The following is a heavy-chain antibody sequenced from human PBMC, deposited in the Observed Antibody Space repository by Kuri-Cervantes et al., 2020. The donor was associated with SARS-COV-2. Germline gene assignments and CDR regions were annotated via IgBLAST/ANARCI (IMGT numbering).Heavy chain of an antibody. V-gene: IGHV1-69*13. CDR2: IIPIFGTA. J-gene: IGHJ4*02. CDR1: GGTFSSYA. CDR3: ASLGDAGDLSPPFDY. D-gene: IGHD3-16*01. Sequence: SVKVSCKASGGTFSSYAISWVRQAPGQGLEWMGAIIPIFGTANYAQKFQGRVTITADESTSTAYMELSSLRSEDTAVYYCASLGDAGDLSPPFDYWGQGTLVTVSS.